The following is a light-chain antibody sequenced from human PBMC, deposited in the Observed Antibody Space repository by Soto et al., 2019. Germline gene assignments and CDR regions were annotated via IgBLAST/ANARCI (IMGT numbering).Light chain of an antibody. J-gene: IGLJ1*01. CDR1: KLGDKY. V-gene: IGLV3-1*01. Sequence: SYELTQPPSVSVSPGQTASITCSGDKLGDKYACWYQQKPGQSPVLVIYQDSKRPSGIPERFSGSNSGNTATLTISETQAMDEADDYCQAWDSSTATVFGTGTKLTVL. CDR2: QDS. CDR3: QAWDSSTATV.